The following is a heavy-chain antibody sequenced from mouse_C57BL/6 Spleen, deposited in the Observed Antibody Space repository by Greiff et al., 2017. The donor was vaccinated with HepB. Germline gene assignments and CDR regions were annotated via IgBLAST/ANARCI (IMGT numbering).Heavy chain of an antibody. CDR2: ISSGGDYI. D-gene: IGHD1-1*01. Sequence: EVKLVESGEGLVKPGGSLKLSCAASGFTFSSYAMSWVRQTPEKRLEWVAYISSGGDYIYYADTVKGRFTISRDNARNTLYLRMSSLKSEDTAMYYCTRIYYGSSFDYWGQGTTLTVSS. CDR1: GFTFSSYA. J-gene: IGHJ2*01. CDR3: TRIYYGSSFDY. V-gene: IGHV5-9-1*02.